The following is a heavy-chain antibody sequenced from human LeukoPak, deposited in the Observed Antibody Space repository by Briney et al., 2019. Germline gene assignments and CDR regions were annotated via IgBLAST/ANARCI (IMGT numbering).Heavy chain of an antibody. CDR2: ISGRGDTI. V-gene: IGHV3-23*01. J-gene: IGHJ4*02. CDR3: AKATMATTYFDY. D-gene: IGHD5-24*01. Sequence: PGGSLRLSCAASGFTFSSYAMSWVRQAPGMGLEWVSAISGRGDTIFYADSLKGRFTVSRDNSKNTLYLQMNSLRAEDTAVYYCAKATMATTYFDYWGQGTLVTVSS. CDR1: GFTFSSYA.